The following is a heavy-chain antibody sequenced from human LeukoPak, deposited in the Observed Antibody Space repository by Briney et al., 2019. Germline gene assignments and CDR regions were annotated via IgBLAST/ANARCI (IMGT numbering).Heavy chain of an antibody. CDR2: IYYSGST. CDR3: ARHPSRCCSSTSCYNKNYFDY. J-gene: IGHJ4*02. Sequence: SETLSLTCTVPGGSISSSSYYWGWIRQPPGKGLEWIGSIYYSGSTYYNPSLKSRVTISVDTSKNQFSLKLSSVTAADTAVYYCARHPSRCCSSTSCYNKNYFDYWGQGTLVTVSS. D-gene: IGHD2-2*02. V-gene: IGHV4-39*01. CDR1: GGSISSSSYY.